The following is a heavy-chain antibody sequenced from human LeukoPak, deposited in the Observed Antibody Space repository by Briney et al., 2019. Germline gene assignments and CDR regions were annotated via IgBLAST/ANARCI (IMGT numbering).Heavy chain of an antibody. Sequence: SETLSLTCSVSGYSISSAYYWGWIRQPPGKGLEWIGTMYHSGSTNYNPSLKSRVTISVDTSKNQFSLKLSSVTAANTAVYFCARGFRGDNFDYWGHGTLVTVSS. CDR2: MYHSGST. J-gene: IGHJ4*01. CDR3: ARGFRGDNFDY. D-gene: IGHD7-27*01. V-gene: IGHV4-38-2*02. CDR1: GYSISSAYY.